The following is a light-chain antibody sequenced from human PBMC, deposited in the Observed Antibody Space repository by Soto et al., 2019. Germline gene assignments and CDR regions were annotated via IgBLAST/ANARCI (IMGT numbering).Light chain of an antibody. CDR1: QSVNSRN. V-gene: IGKV3-20*01. J-gene: IGKJ2*01. CDR3: QQYGSSPET. CDR2: GAS. Sequence: EIVLTQSPGTLSLSPGERATLSCRASQSVNSRNLAWYQQKPGQAPRLLIYGASSRATGIPDRFSGSGSGTDFALTISRLEPEDFAVYYCQQYGSSPETFGQGTKLEIK.